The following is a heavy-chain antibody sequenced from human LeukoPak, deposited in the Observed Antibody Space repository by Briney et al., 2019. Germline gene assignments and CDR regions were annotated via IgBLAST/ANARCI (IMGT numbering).Heavy chain of an antibody. Sequence: GGSLRLSCTASGFIFSNYWMTWVRQAPGKGLEWVAQINQDGSKEYYIDSVKARFSISRDNARNSLSLQMNSLSADDTAVYYCVRDGGVSGYDLLDYWGQGTLVTVSS. D-gene: IGHD5-12*01. CDR3: VRDGGVSGYDLLDY. CDR2: INQDGSKE. J-gene: IGHJ4*02. CDR1: GFIFSNYW. V-gene: IGHV3-7*01.